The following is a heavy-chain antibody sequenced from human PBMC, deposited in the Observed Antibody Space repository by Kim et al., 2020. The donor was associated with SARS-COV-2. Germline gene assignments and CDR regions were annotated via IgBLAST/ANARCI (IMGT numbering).Heavy chain of an antibody. Sequence: SETLSLTCAVSGGSISSGGYSWSWIRQPPGKGLEWIGYIYHSGSTYYNPSLKSRVTISVDRSKNRFSLKLSSVTAADTAVYYCAKESYGMDVWGQGTTVTVSS. CDR2: IYHSGST. J-gene: IGHJ6*02. CDR1: GGSISSGGYS. CDR3: AKESYGMDV. V-gene: IGHV4-30-2*01.